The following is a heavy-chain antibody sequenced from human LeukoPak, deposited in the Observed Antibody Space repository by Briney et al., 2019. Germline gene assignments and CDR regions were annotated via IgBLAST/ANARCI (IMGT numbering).Heavy chain of an antibody. J-gene: IGHJ6*03. CDR1: GFTFSSYS. CDR2: ISSSSSYI. CDR3: ARESEENSSSWYFGGYYYYYMDV. Sequence: PGGSLRLSCAASGFTFSSYSMNWVRQAPGKGLEWVSSISSSSSYIYYADSVKGRFTISRDNAKNSLYLQMNSLRAEDTAVYYCARESEENSSSWYFGGYYYYYMDVWGKGTTVTISS. V-gene: IGHV3-21*01. D-gene: IGHD6-13*01.